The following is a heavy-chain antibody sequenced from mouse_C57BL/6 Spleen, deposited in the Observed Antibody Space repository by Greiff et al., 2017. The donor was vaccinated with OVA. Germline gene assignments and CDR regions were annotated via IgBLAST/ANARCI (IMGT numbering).Heavy chain of an antibody. J-gene: IGHJ2*01. CDR2: ISGGGGNT. CDR1: GFTFSSYT. Sequence: EVQRVESGGGLVKPGGSLKLSCAASGFTFSSYTMSWVRQTPEKRLEWVATISGGGGNTYYPDSVKGRFTISRDNAKNTLYLQMSSLRSEDTALYYCARRGYDYDGYFDYWGQGTTLTVSS. D-gene: IGHD2-4*01. V-gene: IGHV5-9*01. CDR3: ARRGYDYDGYFDY.